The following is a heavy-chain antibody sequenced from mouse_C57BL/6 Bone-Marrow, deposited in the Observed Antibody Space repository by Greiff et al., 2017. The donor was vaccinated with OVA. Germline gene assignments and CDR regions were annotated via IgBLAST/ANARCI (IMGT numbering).Heavy chain of an antibody. CDR3: ARGLRGYFDV. V-gene: IGHV1-81*01. CDR2: IYPRSGNT. D-gene: IGHD2-4*01. CDR1: GYTFTSYG. J-gene: IGHJ1*03. Sequence: QVQLQQSGAELARPGASVKLSCKASGYTFTSYGISWVKQRTGQGLEWIGEIYPRSGNTYYNEKFKGKATLTADKSSSTAYMELRSLTSEDSAVYFCARGLRGYFDVWGTGTTVTVSS.